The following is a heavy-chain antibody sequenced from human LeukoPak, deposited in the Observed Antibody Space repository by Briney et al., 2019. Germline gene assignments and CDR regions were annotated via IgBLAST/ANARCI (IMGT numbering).Heavy chain of an antibody. V-gene: IGHV3-66*01. D-gene: IGHD3-10*01. Sequence: GGSLRLSCAASGFTFTSYAMSWVRQAPGKGLEWVSVIYSGGSTYYADSVKGRFTISRDNSKNTLYLQMNSLRAEDTAVYYCARSGSGSYAGYMDVWGKGTTVTISS. J-gene: IGHJ6*03. CDR3: ARSGSGSYAGYMDV. CDR2: IYSGGST. CDR1: GFTFTSYA.